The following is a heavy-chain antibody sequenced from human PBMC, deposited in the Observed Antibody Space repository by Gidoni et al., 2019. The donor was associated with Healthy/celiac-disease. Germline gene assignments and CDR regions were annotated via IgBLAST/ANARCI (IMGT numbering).Heavy chain of an antibody. D-gene: IGHD4-17*01. J-gene: IGHJ6*02. CDR3: ARPPDYGDYEDYYYGMDV. Sequence: QVQLVQSGAEVKKPGASVKVSCKASGYTFPSYDINWVRQATGQGFEWMGWMNPNSGNTGYAQKFQGRVTMTRNTSISTAYMELSSLRSEDTAVYYCARPPDYGDYEDYYYGMDVWGQGTTVTVSS. CDR2: MNPNSGNT. CDR1: GYTFPSYD. V-gene: IGHV1-8*01.